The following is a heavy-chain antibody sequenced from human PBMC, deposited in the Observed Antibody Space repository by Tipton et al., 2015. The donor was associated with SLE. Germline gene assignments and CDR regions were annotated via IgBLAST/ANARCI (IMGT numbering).Heavy chain of an antibody. CDR1: GFTFDDYG. CDR3: ARETSSGGFDI. J-gene: IGHJ3*02. V-gene: IGHV3-20*04. D-gene: IGHD2-15*01. Sequence: QLVQSGGGVVRPGGSLRLSCVASGFTFDDYGMSWVRQTPGKGLEWVSGINWGGGSTGYADSVKGRLTISRDNAKNALYLQMSSLTAEDTAMYFCARETSSGGFDIWGQGTLVTVSS. CDR2: INWGGGST.